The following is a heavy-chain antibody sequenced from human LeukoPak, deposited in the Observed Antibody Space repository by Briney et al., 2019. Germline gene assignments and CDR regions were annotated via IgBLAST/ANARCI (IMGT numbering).Heavy chain of an antibody. Sequence: GGSLRLSCAASGFTFSSYAMSWVRQAPGKGLERVSAISGSGGSTYYADSVKGRFTISRDNSKSTLYLQMNSLRAEDTAVYYCATYAQKWVPSDSWGQGTPVTVSS. CDR2: ISGSGGST. J-gene: IGHJ5*02. V-gene: IGHV3-23*01. D-gene: IGHD3-16*01. CDR3: ATYAQKWVPSDS. CDR1: GFTFSSYA.